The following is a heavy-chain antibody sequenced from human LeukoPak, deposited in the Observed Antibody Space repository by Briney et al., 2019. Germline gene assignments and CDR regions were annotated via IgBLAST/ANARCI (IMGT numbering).Heavy chain of an antibody. D-gene: IGHD4-23*01. Sequence: SETLSLTCAVYGGSFRGYYWSWIRQPPGKGLEWIGEINHSGSTNYNPSLKSRLTISVDTSKNQFSLKLSSVTAADTAVYYCASDYGANRPFDYWGQGTLVTVSS. CDR1: GGSFRGYY. CDR3: ASDYGANRPFDY. CDR2: INHSGST. V-gene: IGHV4-34*01. J-gene: IGHJ4*02.